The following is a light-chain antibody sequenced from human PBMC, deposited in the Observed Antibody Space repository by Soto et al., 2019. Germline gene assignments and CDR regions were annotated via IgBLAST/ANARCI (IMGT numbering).Light chain of an antibody. J-gene: IGKJ4*01. CDR3: MQAIQAPLT. V-gene: IGKV2-28*01. CDR1: QSLLHSNGYNY. CDR2: LCS. Sequence: DIVMTQSPLSLPVTPGEPASISCRSSQSLLHSNGYNYLDWYLQKPGQSPQLLIYLCSKRASGVPDRFSGSGSGTDFTLKISSVEAEDVGVYYCMQAIQAPLTFGGGTKVEIK.